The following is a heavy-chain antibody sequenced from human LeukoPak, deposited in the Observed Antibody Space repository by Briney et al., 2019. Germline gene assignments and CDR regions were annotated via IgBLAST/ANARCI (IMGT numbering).Heavy chain of an antibody. J-gene: IGHJ4*02. Sequence: GASVNVSCKSSVYTFTSYDINWVRQATGQGLEWVGWMNPNSGNTGYAQKFQGRVTMTRNTSISTAYMELSSLRSDDTAVSYCSRAMATKPYSTAYCGQPTLVTVSS. CDR1: VYTFTSYD. CDR3: SRAMATKPYSTAY. V-gene: IGHV1-8*01. D-gene: IGHD5-24*01. CDR2: MNPNSGNT.